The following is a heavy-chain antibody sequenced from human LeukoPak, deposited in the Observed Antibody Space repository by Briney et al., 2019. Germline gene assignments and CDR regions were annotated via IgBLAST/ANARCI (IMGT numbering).Heavy chain of an antibody. J-gene: IGHJ4*02. D-gene: IGHD2-2*01. CDR1: GGTFSSYA. Sequence: SVKVSCKASGGTFSSYAISWVRQAPGQGLEWMGGIIPIFGTANYAQKFQGRVTITTDESTSTAYMELSSLRSEDTAVHYCARVPRLRYCSSTSCYAEYWGQGTLVTVSS. V-gene: IGHV1-69*05. CDR3: ARVPRLRYCSSTSCYAEY. CDR2: IIPIFGTA.